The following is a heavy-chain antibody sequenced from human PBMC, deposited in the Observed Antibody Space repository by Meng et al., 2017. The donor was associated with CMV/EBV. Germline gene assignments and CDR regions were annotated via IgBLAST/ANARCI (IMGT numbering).Heavy chain of an antibody. V-gene: IGHV1-69*12. CDR3: ARMPRDGYNYIDY. Sequence: VHRETPGPRLRNPGSSGQFSAKASGATLSSYAISWVRQAPGQGLEWMGGIIPIFGTANYAQKFQGRVTITADESTSTAYMELSSLRSEDTAVYYCARMPRDGYNYIDYWGQGTLVTVSS. J-gene: IGHJ4*02. CDR2: IIPIFGTA. D-gene: IGHD5-24*01. CDR1: GATLSSYA.